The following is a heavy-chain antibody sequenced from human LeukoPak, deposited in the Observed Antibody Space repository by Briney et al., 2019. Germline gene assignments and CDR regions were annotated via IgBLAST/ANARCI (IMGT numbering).Heavy chain of an antibody. CDR2: ISYDGSNK. J-gene: IGHJ4*02. V-gene: IGHV3-30*18. CDR3: AKESGIVGATREDY. D-gene: IGHD1-26*01. CDR1: GFTFSSYD. Sequence: PGRSLRLSCAASGFTFSSYDMHWVRQAPGKGLEWVAVISYDGSNKYYADSVKGRFTISRDNSKNTLYLQMNSLRAEDTVVYYCAKESGIVGATREDYWGQGTLVTVSS.